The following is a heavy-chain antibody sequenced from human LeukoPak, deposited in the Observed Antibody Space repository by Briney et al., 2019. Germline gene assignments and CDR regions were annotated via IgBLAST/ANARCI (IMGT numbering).Heavy chain of an antibody. V-gene: IGHV1-69*13. CDR2: IIPIFGTA. Sequence: ASVKVSCKASGNSVSNYAVSWVRQAPGQGFEWMGGIIPIFGTADYAQKFQGRVTITADQSTSTTYMALSSLKSEDTATYYCTTRACHAGGCSSSFYYYYGLHFWGQGTTVSVSS. D-gene: IGHD3-16*01. CDR3: TTRACHAGGCSSSFYYYYGLHF. CDR1: GNSVSNYA. J-gene: IGHJ6*02.